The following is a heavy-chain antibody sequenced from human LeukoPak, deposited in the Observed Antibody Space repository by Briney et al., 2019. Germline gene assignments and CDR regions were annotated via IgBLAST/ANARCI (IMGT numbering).Heavy chain of an antibody. CDR2: IYYSGST. V-gene: IGHV4-31*03. J-gene: IGHJ4*02. Sequence: PSETLSLTCTVSGGSISSGGYYWSWIRQHPGKGLEWIGYIYYSGSTYYNPSLKSRVTISVDTSKNQFSLKLSSVTAADTAVYYCARFRMYQLKTTSDGDYWGQGTLVTVSS. CDR1: GGSISSGGYY. D-gene: IGHD2-2*01. CDR3: ARFRMYQLKTTSDGDY.